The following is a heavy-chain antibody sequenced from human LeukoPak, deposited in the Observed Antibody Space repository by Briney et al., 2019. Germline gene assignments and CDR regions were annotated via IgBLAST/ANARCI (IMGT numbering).Heavy chain of an antibody. D-gene: IGHD2-8*01. J-gene: IGHJ5*02. CDR2: IYYTGST. V-gene: IGHV4-39*07. CDR1: GGSISSSDYY. CDR3: ARENYCTNGVCWAFDP. Sequence: SETLSLTCTVSGGSISSSDYYWGWIRQPPGKGLEWIVNIYYTGSTSYNSSLESRVTISVDTSKNQFSLQLSSVTAADTAVYYCARENYCTNGVCWAFDPWGQGTLVTVSS.